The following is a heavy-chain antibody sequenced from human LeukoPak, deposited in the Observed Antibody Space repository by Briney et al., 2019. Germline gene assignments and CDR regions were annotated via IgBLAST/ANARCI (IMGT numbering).Heavy chain of an antibody. J-gene: IGHJ4*02. CDR2: INPSGGST. V-gene: IGHV1-46*01. Sequence: ASVKVSCKASGYTFTNYYMHWVRQAPGQGLEWMGIINPSGGSTSYAQKFQGRVTMTRDMSISTAYMELSRLRSDDTAVYYCARAPLYYYDSSGYPPPFDYWGQGTLVTVSS. CDR3: ARAPLYYYDSSGYPPPFDY. D-gene: IGHD3-22*01. CDR1: GYTFTNYY.